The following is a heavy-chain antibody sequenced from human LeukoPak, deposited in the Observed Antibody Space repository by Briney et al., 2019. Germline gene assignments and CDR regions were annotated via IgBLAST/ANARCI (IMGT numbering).Heavy chain of an antibody. Sequence: ASVKVSCKASGYTFTSYGISWVRQAPGQGLEWMGWISAYNGNTNYAQKLQGRVTMTTDTSTSTAYMELRSLRSDDTAVYYCARVDWFGARSSGSYYRRESDYWGQGTLVTVSS. V-gene: IGHV1-18*01. CDR1: GYTFTSYG. D-gene: IGHD1-26*01. CDR2: ISAYNGNT. J-gene: IGHJ4*02. CDR3: ARVDWFGARSSGSYYRRESDY.